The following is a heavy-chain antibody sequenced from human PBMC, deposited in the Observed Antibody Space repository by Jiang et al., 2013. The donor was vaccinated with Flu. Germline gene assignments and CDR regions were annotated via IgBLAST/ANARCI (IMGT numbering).Heavy chain of an antibody. CDR2: ISGSGDRT. D-gene: IGHD3-9*01. CDR3: AKGLDDWGVSDT. V-gene: IGHV3-23*01. CDR1: GFTFSNYV. Sequence: VQLLESGGNLVQPGGSLRLSCAGSGFTFSNYVMRWVRQAPGKGLEWVSTISGSGDRTYYTDSVMGRFTISRDNSKSTLYLQMNSLRAEDTAVYYCAKGLDDWGVSDTWGQGTMVTVSS. J-gene: IGHJ3*02.